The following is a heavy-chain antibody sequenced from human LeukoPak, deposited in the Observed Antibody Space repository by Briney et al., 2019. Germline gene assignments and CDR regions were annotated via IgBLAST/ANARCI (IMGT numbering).Heavy chain of an antibody. Sequence: SETLSLTCTVSGGSISSYYWSWIRQPPGKGLEWIGYIYYSGSTNYNPSLKSRVTISVDTSKNQFSLKLSSVTAADTAVYYCARVPGDYYDSSGYYTTDAFDIWGQGTMVTVSS. CDR2: IYYSGST. CDR3: ARVPGDYYDSSGYYTTDAFDI. CDR1: GGSISSYY. D-gene: IGHD3-22*01. J-gene: IGHJ3*02. V-gene: IGHV4-59*01.